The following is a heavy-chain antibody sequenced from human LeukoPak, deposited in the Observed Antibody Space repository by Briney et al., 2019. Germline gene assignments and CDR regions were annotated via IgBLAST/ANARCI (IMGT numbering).Heavy chain of an antibody. J-gene: IGHJ4*02. CDR1: GGSISSSSYY. V-gene: IGHV4-39*01. Sequence: SETLSLTCTVSGGSISSSSYYWGWIRQPPGKGLEWIGSIYYSGSTYYNPSLKSRVTISVDTSKNPFSLKLSSVTAADTAVYYCASAPHNWNYWGFDYWGQGTLVTVSS. D-gene: IGHD1-7*01. CDR3: ASAPHNWNYWGFDY. CDR2: IYYSGST.